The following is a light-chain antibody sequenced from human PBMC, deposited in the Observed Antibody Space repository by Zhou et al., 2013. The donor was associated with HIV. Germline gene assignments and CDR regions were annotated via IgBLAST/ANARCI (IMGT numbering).Light chain of an antibody. CDR3: MQGKHWPPFLT. J-gene: IGKJ4*01. Sequence: DVVMTQSPLSLPVTLGQPASISCRSSQSLVYSDGNTYLSWFHQRPGQPPRRLIYQVSNRDAGVPDRFSGSGSGTAFTLRISRVEAEDVGTYYCMQGKHWPPFLTFGGGTKVEIK. V-gene: IGKV2-30*01. CDR1: QSLVYSDGNTY. CDR2: QVS.